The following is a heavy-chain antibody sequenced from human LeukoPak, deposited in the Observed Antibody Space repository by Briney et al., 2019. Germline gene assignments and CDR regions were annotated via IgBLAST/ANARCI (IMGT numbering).Heavy chain of an antibody. CDR2: ITTSGSII. V-gene: IGHV3-48*03. D-gene: IGHD6-19*01. CDR3: TRTQYSSGWTFDY. J-gene: IGHJ4*02. CDR1: GFTFSIYE. Sequence: GGSLRLSCAASGFTFSIYEMNWVRQAPGKGLEGVSYITTSGSIIHYADSVKGRFTISRDNAKNSLYLQINSLRAEDTAVYYCTRTQYSSGWTFDYWGQGTLVTVSS.